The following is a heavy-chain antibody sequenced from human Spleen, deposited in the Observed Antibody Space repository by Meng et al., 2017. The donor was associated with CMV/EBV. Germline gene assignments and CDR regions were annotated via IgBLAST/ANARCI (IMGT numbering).Heavy chain of an antibody. D-gene: IGHD6-19*01. CDR2: INPNSGGT. CDR1: GYTFTGYY. Sequence: HAPRVPSGAAGKKPAASVMVSCKASGYTFTGYYMHWVRQAPGQGLEWMGLINPNSGGTNYAQKFQSRVTMTRDTSISTAYMELSRLRSDDTAVYYCAREVMAVASFDYWGQGTLVTVSS. V-gene: IGHV1-2*06. CDR3: AREVMAVASFDY. J-gene: IGHJ4*02.